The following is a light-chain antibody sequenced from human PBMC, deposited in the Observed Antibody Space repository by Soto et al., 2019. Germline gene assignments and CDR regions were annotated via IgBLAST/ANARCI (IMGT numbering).Light chain of an antibody. CDR1: QSVSSSY. CDR3: QQYGSSLPNT. Sequence: EIVLTQSPGTLSLSPGERATLSCRASQSVSSSYLAWYQQKPGQAPRHLIYGASSRATGIPDRFSGSGSGTDFTLTISRLEPEDFAVYYCQQYGSSLPNTFGQGTKLEIK. V-gene: IGKV3-20*01. J-gene: IGKJ2*01. CDR2: GAS.